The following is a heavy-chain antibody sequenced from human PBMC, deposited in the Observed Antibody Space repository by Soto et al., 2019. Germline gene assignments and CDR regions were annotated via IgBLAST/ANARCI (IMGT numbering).Heavy chain of an antibody. Sequence: SETLSLTCTVSGGSISSGDYYWSWIRQPPGKGLEWIGYIYHSGSTYYNPSLKSRVTISVDRSKNQFSLKLSSVTAADTAVYYCASRGYNDYGDYWSDYWGQGTLVTVSS. CDR2: IYHSGST. J-gene: IGHJ4*02. D-gene: IGHD4-17*01. V-gene: IGHV4-30-2*01. CDR1: GGSISSGDYY. CDR3: ASRGYNDYGDYWSDY.